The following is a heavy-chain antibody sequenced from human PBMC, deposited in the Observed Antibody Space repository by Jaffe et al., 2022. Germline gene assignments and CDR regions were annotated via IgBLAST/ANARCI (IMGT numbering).Heavy chain of an antibody. D-gene: IGHD5-18*01. V-gene: IGHV3-43D*04. Sequence: EVQLVESGGVVVQPGGSLRLSCAASGFTFDDYAMHWVRQAPGKGLEWVSLISWDGGSTYYADSVKGRFTISRDNSKNSLYLQMNSLRAEDTALYYCAKDRGGRGYSYGTGHPDYWGQGTLVTVSS. CDR1: GFTFDDYA. J-gene: IGHJ4*02. CDR3: AKDRGGRGYSYGTGHPDY. CDR2: ISWDGGST.